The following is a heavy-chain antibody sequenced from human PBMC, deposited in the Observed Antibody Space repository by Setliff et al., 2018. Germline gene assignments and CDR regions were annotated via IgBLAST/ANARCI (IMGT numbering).Heavy chain of an antibody. CDR3: ARQPSSGAYYNPRPYYFDY. J-gene: IGHJ4*02. CDR1: GDSINTGNYY. Sequence: SETLSLTCSVSGDSINTGNYYWAWMRQPAGKELEWIGHIFSKGSTNNNPSLKSRATISADTSNNQFSLNLRSVTAADTAVYFCARQPSSGAYYNPRPYYFDYWGQGTLVTVSS. D-gene: IGHD3-10*01. CDR2: IFSKGST. V-gene: IGHV4-61*10.